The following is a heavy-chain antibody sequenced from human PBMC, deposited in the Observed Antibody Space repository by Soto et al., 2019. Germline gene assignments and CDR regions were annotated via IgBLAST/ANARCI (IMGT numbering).Heavy chain of an antibody. CDR1: GFNFRNFK. V-gene: IGHV3-21*06. J-gene: IGHJ3*01. CDR2: VSGSSSYI. Sequence: SLRLSCEGSGFNFRNFKMIWVRQAPGKGLEWVSSVSGSSSYIYYADSVKGRFTVSRDNANNLVFLQMNGLRPEDTAMYYCARDLRGHYGPWGQGTMVTVSS. D-gene: IGHD4-17*01. CDR3: ARDLRGHYGP.